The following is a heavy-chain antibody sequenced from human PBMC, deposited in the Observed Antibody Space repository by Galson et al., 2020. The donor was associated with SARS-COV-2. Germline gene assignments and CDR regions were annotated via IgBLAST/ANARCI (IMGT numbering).Heavy chain of an antibody. Sequence: SETLSLTCTVSGVSISTSSYYWGWIRQPPGKGLEWIGIIFYNGRSTYYNPSLKSRVSISVDTSKNQFSLNLSFLTAADTAVYYCARNLNGYSIYWGQGTLVTVSS. CDR2: IFYNGRST. V-gene: IGHV4-39*01. D-gene: IGHD4-4*01. CDR3: ARNLNGYSIY. J-gene: IGHJ4*02. CDR1: GVSISTSSYY.